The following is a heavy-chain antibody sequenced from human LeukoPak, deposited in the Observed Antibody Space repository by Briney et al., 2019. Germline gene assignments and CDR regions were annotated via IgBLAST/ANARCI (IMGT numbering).Heavy chain of an antibody. V-gene: IGHV3-30*18. CDR1: GFTFSSYG. CDR3: AKVLGANRYGYPLHY. J-gene: IGHJ4*02. Sequence: GGSLRLSCGASGFTFSSYGINWVRQAPGKGLEWVADISYDGSNKYYADSVKGRFTISRDNSKNTLFLQMNSLRPEDTAVYYCAKVLGANRYGYPLHYWGQGTLVTVSS. CDR2: ISYDGSNK. D-gene: IGHD5-18*01.